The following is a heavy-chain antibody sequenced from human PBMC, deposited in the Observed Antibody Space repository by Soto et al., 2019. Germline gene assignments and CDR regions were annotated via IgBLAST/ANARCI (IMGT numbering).Heavy chain of an antibody. D-gene: IGHD1-7*01. CDR3: ARGGVRGTTSRGQVYN. CDR1: GFTFSDYY. V-gene: IGHV3-11*06. CDR2: ISSSSDYT. Sequence: QVQVVESGGGLVKPGGSLRLSCAASGFTFSDYYMNWIRQAPGKGLEWVSYISSSSDYTKYADSVKGRFTISRDNAKSSIYLQMNSLRAEDTAVYYCARGGVRGTTSRGQVYNWGQGTLVTVSS. J-gene: IGHJ4*02.